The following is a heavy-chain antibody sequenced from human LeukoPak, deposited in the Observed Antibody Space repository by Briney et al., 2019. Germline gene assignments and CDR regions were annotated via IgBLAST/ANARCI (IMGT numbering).Heavy chain of an antibody. V-gene: IGHV3-30*04. CDR3: ARDGPAVAADTSSYYYYGMDV. Sequence: GGSLRLSCAASGFTFSSYAMHWVRQAPGKGLEWVAVISYDGSNKYYADSVKGRFTISRDNSKNTLYLQMNSLRAEDTAVYYCARDGPAVAADTSSYYYYGMDVWGQGITVTVSS. CDR2: ISYDGSNK. D-gene: IGHD6-19*01. CDR1: GFTFSSYA. J-gene: IGHJ6*02.